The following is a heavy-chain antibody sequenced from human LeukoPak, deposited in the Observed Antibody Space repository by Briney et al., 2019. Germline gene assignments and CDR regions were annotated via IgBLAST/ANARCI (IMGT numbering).Heavy chain of an antibody. CDR2: IYYSGST. CDR3: ARDRYSGSWAIDAFDI. D-gene: IGHD1-26*01. V-gene: IGHV4-59*01. Sequence: PSETLSLTCTVTGGSISSYYWSWIRQPPGKGLEWIGYIYYSGSTNYNPSLKSRVTISVDTSKNQFSLKLSSVTAADTAVYYCARDRYSGSWAIDAFDIWGQGTMVTVSS. CDR1: GGSISSYY. J-gene: IGHJ3*02.